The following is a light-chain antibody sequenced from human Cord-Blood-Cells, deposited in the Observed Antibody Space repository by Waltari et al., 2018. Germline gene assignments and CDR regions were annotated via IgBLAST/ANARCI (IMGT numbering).Light chain of an antibody. Sequence: DIQMTQSPSTLSASVGDRVTITCRASRSISSWLAWYQQKPGKAPKLLIYDASSLESGVPSRCSGSGSGTEFTLTISSLEPDDFATYYCQQYNSYLYTFGQGTKLEIK. CDR3: QQYNSYLYT. J-gene: IGKJ2*01. CDR2: DAS. V-gene: IGKV1-5*01. CDR1: RSISSW.